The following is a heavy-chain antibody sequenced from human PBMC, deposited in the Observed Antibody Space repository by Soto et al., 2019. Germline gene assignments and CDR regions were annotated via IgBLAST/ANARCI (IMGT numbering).Heavy chain of an antibody. CDR3: TTGIYYDLLTGYHDVAY. CDR2: IKSETDGGTA. D-gene: IGHD3-9*01. J-gene: IGHJ4*02. Sequence: GGSLRLSCAASGFNLSHPWMTWVRQAAGKGLEWVGRIKSETDGGTADYAAPVKGRITISRDDSKNTVYLQMNSLRTEDTAVYYCTTGIYYDLLTGYHDVAYWGQGTLVTVSS. CDR1: GFNLSHPW. V-gene: IGHV3-15*01.